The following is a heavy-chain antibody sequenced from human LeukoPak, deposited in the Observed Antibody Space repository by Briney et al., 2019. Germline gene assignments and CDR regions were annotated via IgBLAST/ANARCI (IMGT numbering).Heavy chain of an antibody. Sequence: GGSLRLSCAASGFTFSSYWMTWVRQAPGKGLEWVANIRQDGRDEYYVGSVKGRFTISRDNAKNSLYLQMNSLRVEDTAVYYCASLDTAVGPTGYWGQGTLVTASS. V-gene: IGHV3-7*01. D-gene: IGHD1-26*01. CDR1: GFTFSSYW. J-gene: IGHJ4*02. CDR2: IRQDGRDE. CDR3: ASLDTAVGPTGY.